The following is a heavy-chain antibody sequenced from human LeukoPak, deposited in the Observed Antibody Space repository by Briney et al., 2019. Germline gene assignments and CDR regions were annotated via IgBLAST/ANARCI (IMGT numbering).Heavy chain of an antibody. V-gene: IGHV3-23*01. Sequence: PGGSLRLSCAASGFTFSSYAMSWVRQAPGKGLEWVSAISGSGGSTYYADSVKGRFTISRDNSKNTLYLQMNSLRAEDTAGYYCARGRRITIFGVVSRGYWFDPWGQGTLATVSS. CDR2: ISGSGGST. CDR3: ARGRRITIFGVVSRGYWFDP. D-gene: IGHD3-3*01. J-gene: IGHJ5*02. CDR1: GFTFSSYA.